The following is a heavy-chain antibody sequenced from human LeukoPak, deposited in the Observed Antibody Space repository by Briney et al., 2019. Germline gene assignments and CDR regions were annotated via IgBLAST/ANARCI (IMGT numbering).Heavy chain of an antibody. Sequence: ASVKVSCKASGYTFISYDIIWVRQAPGQGLEWMGWINPYSGATNYAQKFQGRVTMTRDTSISTAYMDLSSLKSDDTAVYYCARAHIGNDLFIDYWGQGTLVTVSS. J-gene: IGHJ4*02. CDR2: INPYSGAT. D-gene: IGHD2-21*01. V-gene: IGHV1-2*02. CDR1: GYTFISYD. CDR3: ARAHIGNDLFIDY.